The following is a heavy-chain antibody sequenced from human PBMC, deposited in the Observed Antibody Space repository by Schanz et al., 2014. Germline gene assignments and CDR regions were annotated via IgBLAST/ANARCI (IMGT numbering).Heavy chain of an antibody. CDR1: GGTFSSYT. Sequence: QVQLVQSGAEVMKPGSSVKVSCKASGGTFSSYTINWVRQAPGQGLEWMGRIIPILGITNVAQTFQDRVTITADKTTSTANMELSRLRSENTAVYYGARGLEDERCLDLNEAFDIWGQGTIVTVSS. D-gene: IGHD3-3*01. CDR2: IIPILGIT. V-gene: IGHV1-69*02. CDR3: ARGLEDERCLDLNEAFDI. J-gene: IGHJ3*02.